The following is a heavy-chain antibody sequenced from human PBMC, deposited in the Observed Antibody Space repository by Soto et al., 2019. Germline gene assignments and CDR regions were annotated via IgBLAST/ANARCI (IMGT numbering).Heavy chain of an antibody. Sequence: SETLSLTCTVSGGSISSYYWSWIRQPPGKGLEWIGYIYYSGSTNYNPSLKSRVTISVATSKNQFSLKLSSVTAADTAVYYCARGVVVAWGEYNWFDPWGQGTLVTVSS. J-gene: IGHJ5*02. CDR1: GGSISSYY. V-gene: IGHV4-59*08. CDR3: ARGVVVAWGEYNWFDP. CDR2: IYYSGST. D-gene: IGHD2-15*01.